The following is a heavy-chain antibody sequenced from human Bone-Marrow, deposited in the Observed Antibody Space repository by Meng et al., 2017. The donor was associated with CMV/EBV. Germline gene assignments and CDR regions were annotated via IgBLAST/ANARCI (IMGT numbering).Heavy chain of an antibody. Sequence: ASVKVSCKASGYTFTSYDINWVRQAPGQGLEWMGWINPNSGGTNYAQKFQGRVTMTRDTSISTAYMELSRLRSDDTAVYYCARTCSGGSCYSGYGMDVWGQGTTVTVSS. J-gene: IGHJ6*01. CDR1: GYTFTSYD. CDR3: ARTCSGGSCYSGYGMDV. D-gene: IGHD2-15*01. V-gene: IGHV1-2*02. CDR2: INPNSGGT.